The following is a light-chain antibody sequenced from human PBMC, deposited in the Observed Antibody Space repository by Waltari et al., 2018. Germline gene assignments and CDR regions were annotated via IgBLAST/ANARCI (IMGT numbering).Light chain of an antibody. Sequence: DIQMTQSPSSLSASVGDRVTITCRASHSITTYLNWYQQKPGKAPNLLIYASSSLQIGVPSRFSGSGSVTEFTLTISSLRPEDFATYYCQQTNTFPLTFGGGTKVEIK. CDR3: QQTNTFPLT. CDR1: HSITTY. CDR2: ASS. V-gene: IGKV1-39*01. J-gene: IGKJ4*01.